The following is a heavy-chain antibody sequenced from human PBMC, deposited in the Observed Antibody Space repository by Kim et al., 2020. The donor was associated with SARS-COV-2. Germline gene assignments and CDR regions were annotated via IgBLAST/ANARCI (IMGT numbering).Heavy chain of an antibody. CDR3: ARRRVTVDNTNFDY. D-gene: IGHD6-19*01. J-gene: IGHJ4*02. CDR2: INHSGST. CDR1: GGSFSGYY. V-gene: IGHV4-34*01. Sequence: SETLSLTCAVYGGSFSGYYWSWIRQPPGNGLEWIGEINHSGSTNYNPSLKSRVTISVDTSKNQFSLKLSSVTAADTAVYYCARRRVTVDNTNFDYWGQGTLVTVSS.